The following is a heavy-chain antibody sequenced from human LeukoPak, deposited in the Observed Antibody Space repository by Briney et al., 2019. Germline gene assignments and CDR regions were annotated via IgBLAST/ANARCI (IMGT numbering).Heavy chain of an antibody. J-gene: IGHJ4*02. D-gene: IGHD6-19*01. CDR3: ATRIAVALSFDY. V-gene: IGHV4-34*01. CDR1: GGSFSGYY. CDR2: INHSGST. Sequence: SETLSLTCAVYGGSFSGYYWSWIRQPPGKGLEWIGEINHSGSTNYNPSLKSRVTISVDTSKSQFSLKLSSVTAADTAVYYCATRIAVALSFDYWGQGTLVTVSS.